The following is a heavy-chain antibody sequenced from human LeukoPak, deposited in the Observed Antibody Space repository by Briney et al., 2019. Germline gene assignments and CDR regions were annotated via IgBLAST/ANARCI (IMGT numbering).Heavy chain of an antibody. Sequence: PSETLSLTCAVSGYSISSGYYWGWIRQPPGEGLEWIGSIYHSGSTYYNPSLKSRVTISVDTSKNQFSLKLSSVTAADTAVYYCARRQARDFWSGYPDSNWFDPWGQGTLVTVSS. CDR2: IYHSGST. V-gene: IGHV4-38-2*01. D-gene: IGHD3-3*01. CDR3: ARRQARDFWSGYPDSNWFDP. CDR1: GYSISSGYY. J-gene: IGHJ5*02.